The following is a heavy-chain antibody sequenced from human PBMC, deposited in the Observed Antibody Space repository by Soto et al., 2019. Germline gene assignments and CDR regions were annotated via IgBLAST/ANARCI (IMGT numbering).Heavy chain of an antibody. CDR3: ARDRLVPETYYYYGMDV. CDR2: IYSGGST. CDR1: GFTVSSNY. J-gene: IGHJ6*02. D-gene: IGHD6-19*01. Sequence: GSLRLSCAASGFTVSSNYMSWVRQAPGKGLEWVSVIYSGGSTYYADSVKGRFTISRDNSKNTLYLQMNSLRAEDTAVYYCARDRLVPETYYYYGMDVWGQGTTVTVSS. V-gene: IGHV3-53*01.